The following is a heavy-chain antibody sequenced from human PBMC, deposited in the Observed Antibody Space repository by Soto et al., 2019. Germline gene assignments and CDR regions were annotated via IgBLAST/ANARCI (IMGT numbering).Heavy chain of an antibody. J-gene: IGHJ6*02. CDR1: GGSFSGYY. CDR3: ARDLGFWSGYPDNYGMDV. D-gene: IGHD3-3*01. Sequence: SETLSLTCAVSGGSFSGYYWGWVRQPPGKGLEWIGYIYYSGSTYYNPSLKSRVTISVDTSKNQFSLKLSSVTAADTAVYYCARDLGFWSGYPDNYGMDVWGQGTTVTVSS. CDR2: IYYSGST. V-gene: IGHV4-31*11.